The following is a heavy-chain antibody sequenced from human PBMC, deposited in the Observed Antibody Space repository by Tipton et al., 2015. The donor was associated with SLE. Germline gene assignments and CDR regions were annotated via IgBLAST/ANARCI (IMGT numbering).Heavy chain of an antibody. Sequence: GLVKPSETLSLTCDVSGFSISTGYYWGWIRQPPGKGLEWIVEINHVGSINYNPSLESRVTISLDKSKNQFSLKLSHVTAADTAVYYCARSGLDDISYFEEWGQGSLLTVSS. CDR2: INHVGSI. V-gene: IGHV4-38-2*01. CDR3: ARSGLDDISYFEE. D-gene: IGHD3-9*01. CDR1: GFSISTGYY. J-gene: IGHJ1*01.